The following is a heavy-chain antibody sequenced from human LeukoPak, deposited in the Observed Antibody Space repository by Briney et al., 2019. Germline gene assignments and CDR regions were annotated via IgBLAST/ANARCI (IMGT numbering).Heavy chain of an antibody. CDR1: GYTFTSYD. D-gene: IGHD6-13*01. CDR2: IIPIFGTA. Sequence: SVKVSCKASGYTFTSYDINWVRQAPGQGLEWMGGIIPIFGTANYAQKFQGRVTITTDESTSTAYMELSSLRSEDTAVYYCARVIHPGSSWAVGIWGQGTMVTVSS. J-gene: IGHJ3*02. V-gene: IGHV1-69*05. CDR3: ARVIHPGSSWAVGI.